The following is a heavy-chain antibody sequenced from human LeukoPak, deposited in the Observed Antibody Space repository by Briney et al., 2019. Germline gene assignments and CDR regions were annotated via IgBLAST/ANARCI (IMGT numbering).Heavy chain of an antibody. CDR3: ARGHYGDYGGYYYYGMDV. D-gene: IGHD4-17*01. CDR2: MNPNSGNT. J-gene: IGHJ6*02. Sequence: GASVKVSCKASGYTFTSYDINWVRQAAGQGLEWMGWMNPNSGNTGYAQKFQGRVTMTRNTSISTAYMELSSLRSEDTAVYYCARGHYGDYGGYYYYGMDVWGQGTTVTVSS. CDR1: GYTFTSYD. V-gene: IGHV1-8*01.